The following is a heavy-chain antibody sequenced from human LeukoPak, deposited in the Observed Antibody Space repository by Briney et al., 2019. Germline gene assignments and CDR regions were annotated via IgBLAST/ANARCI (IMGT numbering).Heavy chain of an antibody. CDR1: GFTFSSYA. V-gene: IGHV3-23*01. D-gene: IGHD5-12*01. Sequence: GWSLRLSCAASGFTFSSYAMSWVRQAPGKGLEWVSGISGSGESVYYADSVKGRFTISRDNSKNTLYLQMNSLRAEDTAVYYCAKDRSRYSGYDFDYWGQGTLVTVSS. CDR3: AKDRSRYSGYDFDY. J-gene: IGHJ4*02. CDR2: ISGSGESV.